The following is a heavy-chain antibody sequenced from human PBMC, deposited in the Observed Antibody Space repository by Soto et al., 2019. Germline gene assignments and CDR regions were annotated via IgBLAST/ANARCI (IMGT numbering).Heavy chain of an antibody. CDR2: IYYSGST. J-gene: IGHJ6*02. V-gene: IGHV4-59*01. CDR1: GGSISSYY. D-gene: IGHD6-6*01. Sequence: PSETLSLTCTVSGGSISSYYWSWIRQPPGKGLEWIGYIYYSGSTNYNPSLKSRVTISVDTSKNQFSLKLSSVTAADTAVYYCARGGRIAARPYYYGMDVWGQGTTVTVSS. CDR3: ARGGRIAARPYYYGMDV.